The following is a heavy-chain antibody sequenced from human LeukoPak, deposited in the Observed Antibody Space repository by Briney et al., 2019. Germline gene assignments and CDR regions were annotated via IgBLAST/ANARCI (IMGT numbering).Heavy chain of an antibody. CDR2: INHSGST. V-gene: IGHV4-34*01. CDR1: GGSFSGYY. D-gene: IGHD1-20*01. Sequence: PSETLSLTCAVYGGSFSGYYWSWIRQPPGKGLEWIGEINHSGSTNYNPSLKSRVTISVDTSKNLFSLKLSSVTAADTAVYYCARTITGYYFDYWGQGTLVTVSS. J-gene: IGHJ4*02. CDR3: ARTITGYYFDY.